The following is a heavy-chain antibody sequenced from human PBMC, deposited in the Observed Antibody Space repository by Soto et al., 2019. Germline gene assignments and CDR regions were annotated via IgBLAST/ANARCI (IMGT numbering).Heavy chain of an antibody. CDR1: GGSISTDDHY. CDR2: IYYTGST. V-gene: IGHV4-30-4*01. D-gene: IGHD6-13*01. J-gene: IGHJ4*02. CDR3: ASLRSRWNIDY. Sequence: QVQLQESGPGLVKPSQTLSLTCTVSGGSISTDDHYWSWIRQPPGKGLEWIGYIYYTGSTHYNPSLKSRLFTSLATSKNQFSLQLTSVTAADTAVYYCASLRSRWNIDYWGQGTLVTVSS.